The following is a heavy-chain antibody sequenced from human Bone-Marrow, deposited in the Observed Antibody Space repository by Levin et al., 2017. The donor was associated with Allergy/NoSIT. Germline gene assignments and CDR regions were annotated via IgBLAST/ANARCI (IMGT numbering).Heavy chain of an antibody. D-gene: IGHD4-17*01. V-gene: IGHV1-2*02. J-gene: IGHJ5*02. Sequence: ASVKVSCKASGYTSTGYYIHWVRQAPGQGLEWMGWLNPNGGGTKYAPKFQGRVTMTGDTSISTAYMEVSRLTSDDTAMYYCARDLTEFSDYPAFGSWGQGTLVIVSS. CDR2: LNPNGGGT. CDR1: GYTSTGYY. CDR3: ARDLTEFSDYPAFGS.